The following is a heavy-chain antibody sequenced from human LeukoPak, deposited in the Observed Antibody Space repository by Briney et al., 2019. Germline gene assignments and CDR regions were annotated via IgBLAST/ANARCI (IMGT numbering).Heavy chain of an antibody. J-gene: IGHJ4*02. V-gene: IGHV1-2*02. CDR3: ATFWSNSHYYFNY. CDR2: VIPNTGDT. D-gene: IGHD3-3*01. Sequence: ASVKVSCKTSGYIFTDHYMHWVRQAPGQGLEWMGWVIPNTGDTRSAQHFKGRVTMTRDTSISTAYMELSGLTSDDTAVYYCATFWSNSHYYFNYWGQGTLVTVSS. CDR1: GYIFTDHY.